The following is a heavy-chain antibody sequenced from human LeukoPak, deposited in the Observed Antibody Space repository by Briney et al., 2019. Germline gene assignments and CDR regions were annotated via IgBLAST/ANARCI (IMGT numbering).Heavy chain of an antibody. D-gene: IGHD3-10*01. CDR2: IYHSGST. CDR3: ARLTGYGSGSWSWIFEYYYGMDV. Sequence: PSETLSLTCAVSGGSISSGGYSWSWIRQPPGKGLEWIGYIYHSGSTYYNPSLKSRVTISVDRSKNQFSLKLSSVTAADTAVYYCARLTGYGSGSWSWIFEYYYGMDVWGQGTTVTVSS. V-gene: IGHV4-30-2*01. CDR1: GGSISSGGYS. J-gene: IGHJ6*02.